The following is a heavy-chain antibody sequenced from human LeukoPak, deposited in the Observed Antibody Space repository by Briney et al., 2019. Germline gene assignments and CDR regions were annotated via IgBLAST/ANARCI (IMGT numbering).Heavy chain of an antibody. CDR2: IIPIFGTA. V-gene: IGHV1-69*13. D-gene: IGHD3-10*01. CDR3: ARDGSGSYYRDFDY. Sequence: SVKVSCKASGYTFTTYYIHWVRQAPGQGLEWMGGIIPIFGTANYAQKFQGRVTITADESTSTAYMELSSLRSEDTAVYYCARDGSGSYYRDFDYWGQGTLVTVSS. CDR1: GYTFTTYY. J-gene: IGHJ4*02.